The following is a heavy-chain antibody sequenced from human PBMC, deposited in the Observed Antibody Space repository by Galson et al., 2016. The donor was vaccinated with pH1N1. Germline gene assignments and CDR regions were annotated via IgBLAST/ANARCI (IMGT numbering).Heavy chain of an antibody. D-gene: IGHD1-26*01. CDR3: ASDVRGRA. CDR2: TYTTGGT. Sequence: SETLSLTCTVSGDSINSYYWSWIRQSPGKGLEWIGDTYTTGGTNYNPSLKSRATISKDTSKNQFSLKLTSVTAADTAVYYCASDVRGRAWGQGTLVTVSS. V-gene: IGHV4-4*09. CDR1: GDSINSYY. J-gene: IGHJ5*02.